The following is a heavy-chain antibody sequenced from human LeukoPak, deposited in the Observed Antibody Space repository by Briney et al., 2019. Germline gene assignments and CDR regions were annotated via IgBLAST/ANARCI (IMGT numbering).Heavy chain of an antibody. Sequence: SETLSLTCTVSGGSISNYYWTWIRQPAGKGLEWIGRIYTSGRTNYNPSLKSRVTMSVDTSENQFSLKLSSVTAADTAVYYCAREDYDSSGYYSVYWFDPWGQGTLVTVSS. J-gene: IGHJ5*02. D-gene: IGHD3-22*01. CDR3: AREDYDSSGYYSVYWFDP. CDR2: IYTSGRT. CDR1: GGSISNYY. V-gene: IGHV4-4*07.